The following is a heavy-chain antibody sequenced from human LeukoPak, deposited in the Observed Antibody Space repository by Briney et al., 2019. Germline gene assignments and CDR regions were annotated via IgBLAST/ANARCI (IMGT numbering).Heavy chain of an antibody. Sequence: ASVKVSCKASGYTFTSYAMHWVRQAPGQRLEWMGWINAGNGNTKYSQKFQGRVTITRDTSASTAYMELSSLRSEDTAVYYCARGPTLRYFDWLTPPGDYWGQGTLVTVSS. CDR3: ARGPTLRYFDWLTPPGDY. CDR1: GYTFTSYA. CDR2: INAGNGNT. J-gene: IGHJ4*02. V-gene: IGHV1-3*01. D-gene: IGHD3-9*01.